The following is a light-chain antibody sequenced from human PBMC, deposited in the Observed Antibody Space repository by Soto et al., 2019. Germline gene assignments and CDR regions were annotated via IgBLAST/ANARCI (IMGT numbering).Light chain of an antibody. CDR1: SSDVGSYNL. CDR2: EGT. Sequence: QAGLTEPASGSASPGQSIAIPCTGTSSDVGSYNLVSWFQQHPGRVPKLLIYEGTKRPSGLSDRFSGSKSGTTASLTISGLQAEDEAHYYCYSYAGENLYVFGPGTKVTVL. V-gene: IGLV2-23*01. CDR3: YSYAGENLYV. J-gene: IGLJ1*01.